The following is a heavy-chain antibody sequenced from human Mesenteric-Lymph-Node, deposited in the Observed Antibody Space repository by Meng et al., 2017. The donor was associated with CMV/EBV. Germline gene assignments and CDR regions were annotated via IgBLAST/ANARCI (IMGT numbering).Heavy chain of an antibody. CDR3: ANGALPYAYYFDY. CDR1: GFTFDGYA. J-gene: IGHJ4*02. CDR2: ISWNSGSN. V-gene: IGHV3-9*01. D-gene: IGHD3-9*01. Sequence: SLKISCAASGFTFDGYAMHWVRQAPGKGLEWVSGISWNSGSNVYADSVKGRFTISGDNSENTVNLQVNSLRPKDTAVYYCANGALPYAYYFDYWGQGTLVTVSS.